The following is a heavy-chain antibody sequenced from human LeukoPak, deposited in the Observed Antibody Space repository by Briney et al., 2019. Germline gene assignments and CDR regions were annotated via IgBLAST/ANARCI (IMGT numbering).Heavy chain of an antibody. CDR3: ARESYDSSGYYPVY. Sequence: TSESLSLTCTVSGGSISSYYGSWIRQPAGKGLEWIGRIYTRGSTNYNPSLKSRVTMSVDTSKNQYSLKLSSVTAADTAVYYCARESYDSSGYYPVYWGQGTLVTVSS. CDR2: IYTRGST. D-gene: IGHD3-22*01. J-gene: IGHJ4*02. CDR1: GGSISSYY. V-gene: IGHV4-4*07.